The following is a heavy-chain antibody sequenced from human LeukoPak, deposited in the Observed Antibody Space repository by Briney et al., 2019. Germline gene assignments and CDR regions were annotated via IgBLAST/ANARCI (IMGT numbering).Heavy chain of an antibody. CDR3: ARVRATMIVVVTGGWFDP. CDR2: IYHSGST. CDR1: GGSISSGGYY. V-gene: IGHV4-30-2*01. Sequence: SETLSLTCTVSGGSISSGGYYWSWIRQPPGKGLEWIGYIYHSGSTNYNPSLKSRVTISVDKSKNQFSLKLSSVTAADTAVYYCARVRATMIVVVTGGWFDPWGQGTLVTVSS. J-gene: IGHJ5*02. D-gene: IGHD3-22*01.